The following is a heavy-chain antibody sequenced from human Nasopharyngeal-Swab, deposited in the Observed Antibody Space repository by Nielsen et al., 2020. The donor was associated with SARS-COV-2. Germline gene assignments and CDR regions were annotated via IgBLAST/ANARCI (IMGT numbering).Heavy chain of an antibody. J-gene: IGHJ4*02. V-gene: IGHV3-30-3*01. D-gene: IGHD6-19*01. CDR3: ARDTVLGVAGRWGYYFDY. CDR1: GFTFSSYA. Sequence: GESLKISCAASGFTFSSYAMHWVRQAPGKGLEWVAVISNDGSNKYYADSVKGRFTISRDNSKNTLYLQMNSLRAEDTAVYYCARDTVLGVAGRWGYYFDYWGQGTLVTVSS. CDR2: ISNDGSNK.